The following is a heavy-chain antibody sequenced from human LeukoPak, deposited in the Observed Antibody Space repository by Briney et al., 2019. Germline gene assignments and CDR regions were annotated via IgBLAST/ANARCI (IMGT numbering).Heavy chain of an antibody. J-gene: IGHJ3*02. CDR2: IYHSGST. Sequence: SQTLSLTCAVSGGSISSGGYSWSWIRQPPGKGLEWIGYIYHSGSTYYNPSLKSRVTISVDRSKNQFSLKLSSVTAADTAVYYCARDASDAFDIWGQGTMVTVSS. CDR3: ARDASDAFDI. CDR1: GGSISSGGYS. V-gene: IGHV4-30-2*01.